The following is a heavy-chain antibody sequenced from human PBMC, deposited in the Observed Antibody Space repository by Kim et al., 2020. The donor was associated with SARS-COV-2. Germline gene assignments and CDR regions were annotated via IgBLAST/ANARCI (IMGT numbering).Heavy chain of an antibody. V-gene: IGHV3-23*01. CDR2: T. J-gene: IGHJ3*02. D-gene: IGHD2-15*01. Sequence: TYYADSVKGRFTISRDKSKNTLYLQMNSLRAEDTAVYYCAKSVVPDAFDIWGQGTMVTVSS. CDR3: AKSVVPDAFDI.